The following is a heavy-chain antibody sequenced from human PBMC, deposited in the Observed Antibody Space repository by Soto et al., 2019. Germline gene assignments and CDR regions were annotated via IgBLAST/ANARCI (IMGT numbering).Heavy chain of an antibody. J-gene: IGHJ6*02. CDR2: LYHIGST. CDR1: GYSISSGNY. CDR3: RGRTSCYDESCVDV. D-gene: IGHD2-2*01. Sequence: SETLSLTCAVSGYSISSGNYWAWIRQPPGRGLEWIGSLYHIGSTHYNTSLKSRVTISVDTSKNHFSLALSSVTAADTAMYYCRGRTSCYDESCVDVWGQGTMVTVSS. V-gene: IGHV4-38-2*01.